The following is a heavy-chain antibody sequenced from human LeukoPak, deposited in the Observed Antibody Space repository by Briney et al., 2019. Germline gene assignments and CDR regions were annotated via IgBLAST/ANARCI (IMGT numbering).Heavy chain of an antibody. CDR2: TYPGDSDT. V-gene: IGHV5-51*01. D-gene: IGHD3-9*01. J-gene: IGHJ4*02. CDR3: ARQSYDILTGYSRHIDY. Sequence: GESLKIPCKGPGYSFTSYWIGWVRQMPGKGLEWMGITYPGDSDTRYSTSFQGQVTISADKFISTAYLQWSSLKASDTAMYYCARQSYDILTGYSRHIDYWGQGTLVTVSS. CDR1: GYSFTSYW.